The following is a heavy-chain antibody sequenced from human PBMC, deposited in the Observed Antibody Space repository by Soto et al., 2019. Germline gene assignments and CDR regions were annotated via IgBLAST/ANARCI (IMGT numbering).Heavy chain of an antibody. D-gene: IGHD2-15*01. J-gene: IGHJ4*02. CDR3: AKASRLYCSAGNCLDLDS. CDR1: GLTFGIHA. V-gene: IGHV3-23*01. CDR2: INGRGSNT. Sequence: EVELLESGGGLAQPGGSVRLSCAASGLTFGIHAMTLIRQVPGKGLEWVANINGRGSNTNYADSVKGRFTISRDNAENPVDMQMTGPAQKDTALFYCAKASRLYCSAGNCLDLDSWGQGVLVTVSS.